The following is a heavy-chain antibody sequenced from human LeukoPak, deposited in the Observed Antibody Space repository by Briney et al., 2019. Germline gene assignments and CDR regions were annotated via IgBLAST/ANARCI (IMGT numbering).Heavy chain of an antibody. CDR3: ARGGGYSYGSFDY. CDR2: IKEVGSEK. J-gene: IGHJ4*02. V-gene: IGHV3-7*01. Sequence: GGSLRLSCAASGFTFRNYWMRWVRQAPGKGLEWVANIKEVGSEKYYVDSVKGRFTISRDNAKNTLYLQMNSLRAEDTAVYYCARGGGYSYGSFDYWGQGTLVTVSS. CDR1: GFTFRNYW. D-gene: IGHD5-18*01.